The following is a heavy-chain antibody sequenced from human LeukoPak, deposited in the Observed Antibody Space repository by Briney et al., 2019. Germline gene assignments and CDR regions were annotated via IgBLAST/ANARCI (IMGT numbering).Heavy chain of an antibody. J-gene: IGHJ2*01. Sequence: SETLSLTCTVSGGSISSYYWSWIRQPPGKGLEYIGYIYYSGNTNSNPSLNSRVTISVDTSKNQFSLKLSSVTAANTAVYYCARRGSGASLEYYFDLWGRGTLVTVSS. D-gene: IGHD1-14*01. CDR2: IYYSGNT. CDR1: GGSISSYY. CDR3: ARRGSGASLEYYFDL. V-gene: IGHV4-59*08.